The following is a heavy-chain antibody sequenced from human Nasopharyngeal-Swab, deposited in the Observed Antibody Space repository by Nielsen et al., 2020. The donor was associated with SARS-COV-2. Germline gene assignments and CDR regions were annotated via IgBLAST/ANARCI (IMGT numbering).Heavy chain of an antibody. J-gene: IGHJ6*02. CDR1: GYSFTSYW. D-gene: IGHD5-12*01. V-gene: IGHV5-51*01. CDR2: IYPRDSDT. Sequence: GESLKISCKGSGYSFTSYWIAWVRQMPGKGLEWMGIIYPRDSDTRYSPSFQGQVTISADKSISTAYLQWSSLKASDTAMYYCVRPEGVATNSKYYFQYGMDVWSQGTTVTVSS. CDR3: VRPEGVATNSKYYFQYGMDV.